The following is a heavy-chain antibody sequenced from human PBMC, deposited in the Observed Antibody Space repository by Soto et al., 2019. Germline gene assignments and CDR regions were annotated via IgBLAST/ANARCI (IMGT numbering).Heavy chain of an antibody. D-gene: IGHD4-17*01. Sequence: QVQLVESGGGGVQPGRSRRLYCAASGFTVSSYGMHWVRQAPGKGLEWVAVIWYDGSNKYYAESVKGRFTISRDNSKNTLYLQMNSLRAEDTAVYYCATTVTTYYYYGMEVWGQGTTVTVSS. J-gene: IGHJ6*02. CDR1: GFTVSSYG. V-gene: IGHV3-33*01. CDR2: IWYDGSNK. CDR3: ATTVTTYYYYGMEV.